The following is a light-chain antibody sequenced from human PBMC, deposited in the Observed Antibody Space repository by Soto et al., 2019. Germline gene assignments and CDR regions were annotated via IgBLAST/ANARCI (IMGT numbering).Light chain of an antibody. CDR2: WAS. CDR3: QRYYSTPYT. Sequence: DIVMTQSPDSLAVSLGERATINCKSSQSVLHSSNNKNYLAWYQQKPGQPPKLLIYWASIRESGVPDRFSGSGSGTDFPLTISSLQAEDVAVYYCQRYYSTPYTFGQGTKLEIK. V-gene: IGKV4-1*01. CDR1: QSVLHSSNNKNY. J-gene: IGKJ2*01.